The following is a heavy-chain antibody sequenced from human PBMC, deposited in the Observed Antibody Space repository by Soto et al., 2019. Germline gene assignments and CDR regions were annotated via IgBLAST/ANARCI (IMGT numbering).Heavy chain of an antibody. CDR1: GFTFSGYA. CDR2: ISGSGGST. Sequence: PGGSLRLSCAASGFTFSGYAMSWVRQAPGKGLEWVSAISGSGGSTYYADSVKGRFTISRDNSKNTLYLQMNSLRAEDTAVYYCAKWGATIFGVRSGYYGMDVWGQGTTVTVSS. J-gene: IGHJ6*02. V-gene: IGHV3-23*01. D-gene: IGHD3-3*01. CDR3: AKWGATIFGVRSGYYGMDV.